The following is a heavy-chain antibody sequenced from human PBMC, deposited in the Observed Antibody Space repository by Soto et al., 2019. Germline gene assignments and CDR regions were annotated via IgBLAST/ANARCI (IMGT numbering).Heavy chain of an antibody. J-gene: IGHJ6*02. CDR2: INHSGST. Sequence: PSESLSLTCTLYGGSLSGDSWSWIRQSPGKGLEWIGEINHSGSTNYNPSLKSRVTILVDTSKNQFSLRLSSVTAADTAVYYCGRQRLIKFHSSSHYYYYGMDVWGQGTTVPVSS. CDR1: GGSLSGDS. V-gene: IGHV4-34*01. CDR3: GRQRLIKFHSSSHYYYYGMDV. D-gene: IGHD6-6*01.